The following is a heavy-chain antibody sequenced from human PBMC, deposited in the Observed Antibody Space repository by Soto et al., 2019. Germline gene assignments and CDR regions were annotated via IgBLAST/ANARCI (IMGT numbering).Heavy chain of an antibody. Sequence: GGSLRLSCAASGFTFSSYAMSWVRQAPGKGLEWVSAISGSGGSTYYADSVKGRFTISRDNSKNTLYLQMNSLRAEDTAVYYCAKGSHYDFWSGYYPPAGDYYYGMDVWGQGTTVTVSS. CDR1: GFTFSSYA. D-gene: IGHD3-3*01. V-gene: IGHV3-23*01. J-gene: IGHJ6*02. CDR2: ISGSGGST. CDR3: AKGSHYDFWSGYYPPAGDYYYGMDV.